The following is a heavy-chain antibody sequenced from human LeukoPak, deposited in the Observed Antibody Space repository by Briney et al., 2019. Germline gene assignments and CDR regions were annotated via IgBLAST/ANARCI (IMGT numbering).Heavy chain of an antibody. Sequence: ASVKVSCKASGYTFSNYGVNWVRQAPGQGLEWMGWINPNSGGTNYAQKFQGRVTMTRDTSISTAFMDLSRLRPDDTAVYYCARVKTMIVVVRLFDYWGQGTQVTVSS. D-gene: IGHD3-22*01. CDR1: GYTFSNYG. CDR2: INPNSGGT. CDR3: ARVKTMIVVVRLFDY. J-gene: IGHJ4*02. V-gene: IGHV1-2*02.